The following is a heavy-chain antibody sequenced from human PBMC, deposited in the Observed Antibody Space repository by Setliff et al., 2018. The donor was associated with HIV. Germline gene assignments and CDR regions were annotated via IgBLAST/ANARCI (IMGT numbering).Heavy chain of an antibody. Sequence: PGGSLRLSCAGSGFTFSNAWMSWIRQAPGKGLEWVARLKSNAEGGTADYAAPVRRRFTISRDGSKNTLYLLMNSLKVEDTAVYYCTTLLSGVGTDVFDIWGQGTMVTVSS. D-gene: IGHD2-15*01. V-gene: IGHV3-15*01. J-gene: IGHJ3*02. CDR1: GFTFSNAW. CDR3: TTLLSGVGTDVFDI. CDR2: LKSNAEGGTA.